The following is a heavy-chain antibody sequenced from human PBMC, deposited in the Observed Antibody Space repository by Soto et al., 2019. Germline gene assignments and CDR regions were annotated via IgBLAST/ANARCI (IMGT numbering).Heavy chain of an antibody. J-gene: IGHJ5*02. Sequence: KPSETLSLTCSFSGDSVTSHYLTWIRQSPEKGLEWIAYMHYPGFSHYNPSLKSRLTISIDTSKNQFSLQLTSVTAADTAVYYCARAPFYWFDPWGQGTLVTVSS. V-gene: IGHV4-59*08. CDR1: GDSVTSHY. CDR3: ARAPFYWFDP. CDR2: MHYPGFS. D-gene: IGHD3-16*01.